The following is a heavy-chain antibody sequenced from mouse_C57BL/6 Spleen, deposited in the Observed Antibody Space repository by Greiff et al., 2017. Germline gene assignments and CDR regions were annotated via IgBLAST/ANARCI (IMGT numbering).Heavy chain of an antibody. CDR2: ISNLAYSI. D-gene: IGHD1-1*01. J-gene: IGHJ4*01. CDR3: ARQGSTTVVANYAMDY. CDR1: GFTFSDYG. V-gene: IGHV5-15*01. Sequence: EVQGVESGGGLVQPRGSLKLSCAASGFTFSDYGMAWVRQAPRKGPEWVAFISNLAYSIYYADTVTGRFTISRENAKNTLYLEMSSLRSEDTAMYYCARQGSTTVVANYAMDYWGQGTSVTVSS.